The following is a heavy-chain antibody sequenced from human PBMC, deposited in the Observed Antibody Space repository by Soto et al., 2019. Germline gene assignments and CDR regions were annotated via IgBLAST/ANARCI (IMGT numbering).Heavy chain of an antibody. CDR3: AREQRTITIFGVVTDAFDI. Sequence: GASVKVSCKASGYTFTSYYMHWVRQAPGQGLEWMGIINPSGGSTSYAQKFQGRVTMTRDTSTSTVYMELSSLRSEDTAVYYCAREQRTITIFGVVTDAFDIWGQGTMVTVSS. CDR1: GYTFTSYY. V-gene: IGHV1-46*03. CDR2: INPSGGST. D-gene: IGHD3-3*01. J-gene: IGHJ3*02.